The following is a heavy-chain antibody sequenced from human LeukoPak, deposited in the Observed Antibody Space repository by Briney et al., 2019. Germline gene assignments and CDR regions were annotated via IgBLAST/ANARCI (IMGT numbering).Heavy chain of an antibody. J-gene: IGHJ4*02. CDR3: ARGGGYHAIDY. Sequence: GGSLRLSCAASGFTFSSYWMSWVRQAPGKGLEWVANIKQDGSEKYYVDSVKGRFTISRDNAKNSLYLQMNNLRAEDTAVYYCARGGGYHAIDYWGQGTLVTVSS. CDR1: GFTFSSYW. V-gene: IGHV3-7*03. CDR2: IKQDGSEK. D-gene: IGHD3-16*01.